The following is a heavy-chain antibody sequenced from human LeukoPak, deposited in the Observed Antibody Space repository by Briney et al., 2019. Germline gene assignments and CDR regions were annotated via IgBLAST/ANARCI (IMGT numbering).Heavy chain of an antibody. D-gene: IGHD1-1*01. CDR3: ARLVTPGVTRWFDP. CDR1: GYKFIDHW. J-gene: IGHJ5*02. V-gene: IGHV5-51*01. CDR2: IYPGDSDA. Sequence: GESLKISCKTSGYKFIDHWIGWVRQMPGKVLECMAIIYPGDSDARYSPSFQGQVTISADKSITTAYLQWSSLKASGTATYYCARLVTPGVTRWFDPWGQGTPVTVSS.